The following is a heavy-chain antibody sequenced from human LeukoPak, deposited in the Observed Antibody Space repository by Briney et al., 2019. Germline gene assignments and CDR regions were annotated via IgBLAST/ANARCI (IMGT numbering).Heavy chain of an antibody. Sequence: PSETLSLTCTVSGGSISSYYWSWIRQPPGKGLEWIGYIYYSGSTYYNPSLKSRVTISVDTSKNQFSLKLSSVTAADTAVYYCARGWPPYYFDYWGQGTLVTVSS. J-gene: IGHJ4*02. CDR1: GGSISSYY. CDR2: IYYSGST. CDR3: ARGWPPYYFDY. D-gene: IGHD2-15*01. V-gene: IGHV4-59*06.